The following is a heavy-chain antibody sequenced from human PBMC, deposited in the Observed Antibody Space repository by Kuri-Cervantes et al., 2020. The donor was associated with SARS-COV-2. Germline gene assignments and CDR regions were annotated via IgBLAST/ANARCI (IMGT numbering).Heavy chain of an antibody. CDR3: ARAGYCSSTSCRNVPPNGDY. CDR2: ISAYNGNT. Sequence: ASVKVSCKASGYTFTSYGISWVRQAPGQGLEWMGWISAYNGNTNYAQKLQGRVTMTRDTSTSTVYMELSSLRSEDTAVYYCARAGYCSSTSCRNVPPNGDYWGQGTLVTVSS. CDR1: GYTFTSYG. J-gene: IGHJ4*02. D-gene: IGHD2-2*01. V-gene: IGHV1-18*01.